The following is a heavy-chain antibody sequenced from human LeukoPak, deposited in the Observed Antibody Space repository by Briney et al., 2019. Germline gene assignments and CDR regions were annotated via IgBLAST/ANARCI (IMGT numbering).Heavy chain of an antibody. D-gene: IGHD2-15*01. V-gene: IGHV1-2*02. CDR2: INPDSGGT. CDR1: GYTFTGYY. J-gene: IGHJ4*02. Sequence: ASVKVSCKASGYTFTGYYLQWVRQAPGQGLEWMGWINPDSGGTEYAQKFQGRVTMTRDKSISTAYMELSRLRSEDTAVYYCARGSPRYCSGGSCLDYFDYWGQGTLVTVSS. CDR3: ARGSPRYCSGGSCLDYFDY.